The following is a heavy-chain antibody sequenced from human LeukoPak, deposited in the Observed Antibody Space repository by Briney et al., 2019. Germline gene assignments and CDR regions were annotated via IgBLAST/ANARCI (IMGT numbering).Heavy chain of an antibody. CDR3: ARRGITYSGSFFGH. D-gene: IGHD6-13*01. Sequence: PSETLSLTCTVSGDSIGGSSYYWAWVRQPPGKGLEWIGSIFYSGSTYYNPSLKSRVTISVDTSKNQFSLNVYSVTAADTATYYCARRGITYSGSFFGHWGQGTLVTVSS. CDR1: GDSIGGSSYY. J-gene: IGHJ4*02. V-gene: IGHV4-39*01. CDR2: IFYSGST.